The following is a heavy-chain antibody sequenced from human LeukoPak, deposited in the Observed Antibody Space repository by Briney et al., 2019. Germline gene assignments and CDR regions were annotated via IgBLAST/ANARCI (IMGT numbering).Heavy chain of an antibody. CDR3: ARARAPKVHRYLDY. CDR2: IKQDGSEK. J-gene: IGHJ4*02. Sequence: GGSLRLSCAASGFTFSSYWMSWVRQAPGKGLEWVANIKQDGSEKYYVDSVKGRFTISRDNAKNTLYLQMNSLRAEDTAVYYCARARAPKVHRYLDYWGQGTLVTVSS. CDR1: GFTFSSYW. D-gene: IGHD1-14*01. V-gene: IGHV3-7*01.